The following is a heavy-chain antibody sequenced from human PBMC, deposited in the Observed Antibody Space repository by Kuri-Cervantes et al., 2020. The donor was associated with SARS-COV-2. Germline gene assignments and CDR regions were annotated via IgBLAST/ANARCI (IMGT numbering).Heavy chain of an antibody. CDR2: ISSSSSYI. D-gene: IGHD1-26*01. CDR1: GFTVSSNY. CDR3: AKEAQRVRVGATSLFY. J-gene: IGHJ4*02. Sequence: GSLRLSCAASGFTVSSNYMSWVRQAPGKGLEWVSSISSSSSYIYYADSVKGRFTISRDNSKNTLYLQMNSLRAEDTAVYYCAKEAQRVRVGATSLFYWGQGTLVTVSS. V-gene: IGHV3-21*04.